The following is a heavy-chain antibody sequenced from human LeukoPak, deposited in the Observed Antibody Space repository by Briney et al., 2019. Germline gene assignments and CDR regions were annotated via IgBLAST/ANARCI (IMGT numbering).Heavy chain of an antibody. Sequence: SSVKVSRKASRYTFTHYYIHWMRQAPGPGLEWMGWINPKRGVTTYAQKFQGRVTMTRDTSITTAYMELTRLRSDDTTIYYCARERNYGDYGNAFDVWSQGTKVTVSS. CDR3: ARERNYGDYGNAFDV. CDR2: INPKRGVT. D-gene: IGHD4-17*01. J-gene: IGHJ3*01. V-gene: IGHV1-2*02. CDR1: RYTFTHYY.